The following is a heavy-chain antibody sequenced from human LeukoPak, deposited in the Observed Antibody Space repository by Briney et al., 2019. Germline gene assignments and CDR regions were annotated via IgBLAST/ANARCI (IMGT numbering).Heavy chain of an antibody. Sequence: GGSLRLSCVASGFTFSSSWMSWVRQGPGKGPEWVANMNQDGSRKYYVDSVKGRFTISRDNAKNSLFLQMNGLRDEDTAVYYCTRDSQRSGTYSTDHWGQGTLVTVSS. CDR1: GFTFSSSW. D-gene: IGHD3-10*01. V-gene: IGHV3-7*01. CDR2: MNQDGSRK. CDR3: TRDSQRSGTYSTDH. J-gene: IGHJ4*02.